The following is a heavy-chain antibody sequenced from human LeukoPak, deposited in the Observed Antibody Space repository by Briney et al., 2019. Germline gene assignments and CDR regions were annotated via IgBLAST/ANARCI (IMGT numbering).Heavy chain of an antibody. CDR1: GYRFLNHW. CDR2: IHSDESDT. V-gene: IGHV5-51*01. Sequence: HGEPLKISCKASGYRFLNHWIGGVRQMPGKGLKWMGIIHSDESDTRYSPSFRGHVTMSVDKSATTAYLQWDTLKASDTAIYYCARRSDISASPNWFDPWGQGTLVIVSS. J-gene: IGHJ5*02. CDR3: ARRSDISASPNWFDP. D-gene: IGHD3-9*01.